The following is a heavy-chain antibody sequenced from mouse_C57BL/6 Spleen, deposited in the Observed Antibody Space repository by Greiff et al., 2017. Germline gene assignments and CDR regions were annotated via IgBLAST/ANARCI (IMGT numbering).Heavy chain of an antibody. D-gene: IGHD4-1*01. J-gene: IGHJ2*01. CDR2: IHPSDGDT. V-gene: IGHV1-74*01. CDR1: GYTFTSYW. CDR3: AIGKLGGSFDY. Sequence: VQLQQPGAELVKPGASVKVSCKASGYTFTSYWMHWVKQRPGQGLEWIGRIHPSDGDTNYNQKFKGKATLTVDKSSSTAYMQLSSLTSEDSAVYYCAIGKLGGSFDYWGQGTTLTVSS.